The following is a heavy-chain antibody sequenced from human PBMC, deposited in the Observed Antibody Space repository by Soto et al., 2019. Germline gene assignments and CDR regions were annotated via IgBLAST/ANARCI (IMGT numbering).Heavy chain of an antibody. CDR3: ARDREGGFDY. CDR2: ILYDGSNK. CDR1: GFTFISYG. D-gene: IGHD3-16*01. Sequence: QPXGSRRLSCAAAGFTFISYGIHWVHQAPGKALYGVGVILYDGSNKYSADSVKGRFTISRDNSKNTLYLQMNSLRAEDTAVYYCARDREGGFDYWGQGALVTVSS. J-gene: IGHJ4*02. V-gene: IGHV3-33*01.